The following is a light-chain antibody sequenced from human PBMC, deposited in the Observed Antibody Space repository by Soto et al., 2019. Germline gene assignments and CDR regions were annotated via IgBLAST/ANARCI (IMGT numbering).Light chain of an antibody. J-gene: IGKJ4*01. CDR1: QSVSGK. CDR2: GAS. CDR3: QQYNNWPPLT. Sequence: EIVMTQSPDTLSVSPGERATLSCRASQSVSGKLAWYQQKPGQAPRLLIYGASTRATGIPARFSGSGSGTEFTLTISSLQSEDFAVYYCQQYNNWPPLTFGGGTKVETK. V-gene: IGKV3-15*01.